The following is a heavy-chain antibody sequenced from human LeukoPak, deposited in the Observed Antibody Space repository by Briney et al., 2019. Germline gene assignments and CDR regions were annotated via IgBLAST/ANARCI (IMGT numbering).Heavy chain of an antibody. Sequence: PSETLSLTCAVSGGSISSGGYPWSWIRQPPGKGLEWIGYIYHSGSTYYNPSLKSRVTISVDRSKNQFSLKLSSVTAADTAVYYCARVRRSLNWFDSWGQGTLVTVSS. CDR3: ARVRRSLNWFDS. V-gene: IGHV4-30-2*01. J-gene: IGHJ5*01. CDR2: IYHSGST. CDR1: GGSISSGGYP. D-gene: IGHD3-3*01.